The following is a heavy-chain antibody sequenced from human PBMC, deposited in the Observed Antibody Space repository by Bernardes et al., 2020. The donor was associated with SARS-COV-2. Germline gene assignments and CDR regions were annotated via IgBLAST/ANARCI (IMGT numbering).Heavy chain of an antibody. CDR3: AKGGGPMLFNAFDI. CDR2: ISWNSGSI. CDR1: GFTFDDYA. Sequence: GGSLRLSCAASGFTFDDYAMHWVRQAPGKGLELVSGISWNSGSIGYADSVKGRFTISRDNAKNSLYLQMNSLRAEDTALYYCAKGGGPMLFNAFDIWGQGTMVTVSS. J-gene: IGHJ3*02. V-gene: IGHV3-9*01. D-gene: IGHD3-10*01.